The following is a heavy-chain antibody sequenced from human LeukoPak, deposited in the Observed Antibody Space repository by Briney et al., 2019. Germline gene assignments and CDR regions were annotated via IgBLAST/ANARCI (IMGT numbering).Heavy chain of an antibody. CDR2: ISYDGSNI. V-gene: IGHV3-30*03. Sequence: GGSLRLSCAASGFTFSGYSMNWVRQAPGKGLEWVAVISYDGSNIYYPDSVKGRFTISRDNAMNFLYLQLNSLRVDDTAVYYCARDSGSCRGCAFDIWGQGTVVTVSS. J-gene: IGHJ3*02. D-gene: IGHD1-26*01. CDR1: GFTFSGYS. CDR3: ARDSGSCRGCAFDI.